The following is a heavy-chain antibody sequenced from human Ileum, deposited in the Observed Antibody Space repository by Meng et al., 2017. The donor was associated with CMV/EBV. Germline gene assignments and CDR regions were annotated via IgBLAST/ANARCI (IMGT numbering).Heavy chain of an antibody. J-gene: IGHJ4*02. CDR2: IKQDGSER. CDR1: GFPFTVYW. Sequence: GESLKISCAASGFPFTVYWMSWVRRAPGKGLEWVANIKQDGSERNYVDSVKGRITISRDNAKNSVYLQTDSLRAEDTAIYYCARIGYSSSSFDYWGQGILVTVSS. D-gene: IGHD2-2*01. CDR3: ARIGYSSSSFDY. V-gene: IGHV3-7*01.